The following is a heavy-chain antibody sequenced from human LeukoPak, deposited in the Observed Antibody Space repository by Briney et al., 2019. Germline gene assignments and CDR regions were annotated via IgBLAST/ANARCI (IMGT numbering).Heavy chain of an antibody. Sequence: SETLSLTCTVSGGSISSSSYYWGWIRQPPGKGLEWIGSIYHSGSTYYNPSLKSRVTISVDTSRNQFSLKLSSVTAADTAVYYCASPNRIAAAPGGGMDVWGQGTTVTVSS. J-gene: IGHJ6*02. CDR2: IYHSGST. V-gene: IGHV4-39*07. CDR1: GGSISSSSYY. D-gene: IGHD6-13*01. CDR3: ASPNRIAAAPGGGMDV.